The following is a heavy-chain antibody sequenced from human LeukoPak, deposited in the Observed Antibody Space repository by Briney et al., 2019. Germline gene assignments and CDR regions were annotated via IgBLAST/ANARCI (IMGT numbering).Heavy chain of an antibody. CDR1: GFTFGDYS. Sequence: PGGSLRLSCTGSGFTFGDYSMTWVRQAPGKGLEWVGCIRRKGYVGTIEYTPSLKGRFTMSRDSSKNIAYLQMSRLKTEETGVYYCTTKYCGGDCRGDYFDDWGQGALVTVSS. D-gene: IGHD2-21*02. CDR2: IRRKGYVGTI. CDR3: TTKYCGGDCRGDYFDD. V-gene: IGHV3-49*01. J-gene: IGHJ4*02.